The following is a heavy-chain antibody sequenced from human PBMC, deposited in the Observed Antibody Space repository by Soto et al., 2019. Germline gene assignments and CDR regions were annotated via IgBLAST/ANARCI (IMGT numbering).Heavy chain of an antibody. CDR1: GFTFSSYA. J-gene: IGHJ6*02. CDR2: ISGSGGST. D-gene: IGHD6-13*01. Sequence: GGSLRLSCAASGFTFSSYAMSWVRQAPGKGLEWVSAISGSGGSTYYADSVKGRFTISRDNSKNTLYLQMNSLRAEDTAVYYCAKDLVAAAGTETGYYYYGMDVWGQGTTVTVSS. V-gene: IGHV3-23*01. CDR3: AKDLVAAAGTETGYYYYGMDV.